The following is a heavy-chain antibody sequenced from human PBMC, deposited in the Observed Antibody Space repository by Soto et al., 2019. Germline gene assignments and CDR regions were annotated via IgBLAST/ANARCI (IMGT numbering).Heavy chain of an antibody. D-gene: IGHD2-15*01. CDR3: ARGGGGCVHFDY. Sequence: SETLSLTCSVSGGSITSDGYYWSWIRQHPGKGLEWIGYIYYNGNTYYNPSLKSRVAISVDTSKKQFSLKLSSVTAADTAVYYCARGGGGCVHFDYWGQGTLVTVSS. CDR1: GGSITSDGYY. J-gene: IGHJ4*02. CDR2: IYYNGNT. V-gene: IGHV4-31*03.